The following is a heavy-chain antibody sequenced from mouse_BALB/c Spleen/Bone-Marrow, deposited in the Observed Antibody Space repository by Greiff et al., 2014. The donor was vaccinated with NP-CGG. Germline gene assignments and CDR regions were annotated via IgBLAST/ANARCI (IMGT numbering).Heavy chain of an antibody. CDR3: ARDTMDY. CDR1: GYTFTSYY. Sequence: QVQLQQPGPELVKPGASVRISCKASGYTFTSYYIRWVKQRPGQGLEWIGWIYPGNVNTKYNEKFKGKATLTADKSSSTAYMQLSSLTSEDSAVYFCARDTMDYWGQGTSVTVSS. V-gene: IGHV1S56*01. J-gene: IGHJ4*01. CDR2: IYPGNVNT.